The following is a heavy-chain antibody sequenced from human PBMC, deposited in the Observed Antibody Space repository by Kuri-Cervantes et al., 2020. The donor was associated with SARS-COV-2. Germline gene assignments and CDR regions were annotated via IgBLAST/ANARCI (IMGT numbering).Heavy chain of an antibody. CDR3: ARLSQVWIVYYFEL. Sequence: LRLSCTVSGGSISSGSYYWSWIRQPEGKGLEWIGYIYTSGSTYYNPSRNIRFTISVAMSTYQFSLKFNTVIAADTSFYYCARLSQVWIVYYFELWGQGTLVTVSS. J-gene: IGHJ4*02. CDR1: GGSISSGSYY. V-gene: IGHV4-61*09. CDR2: IYTSGST. D-gene: IGHD5-12*01.